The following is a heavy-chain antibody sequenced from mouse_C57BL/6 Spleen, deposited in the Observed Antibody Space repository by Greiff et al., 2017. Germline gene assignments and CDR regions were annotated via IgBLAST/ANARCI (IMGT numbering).Heavy chain of an antibody. Sequence: QVQLQQPGAELVRPGSSVKLSCKASGYTFTSYWLDWVKQRPGQGLEWIGNIYPSDSETHYNQKFKDKATLTVDKSSSTAYMQLSSLTSEDSAVYYCARSGMGNPAWFAYWGQGTLVTVSA. CDR1: GYTFTSYW. J-gene: IGHJ3*01. V-gene: IGHV1-61*01. CDR2: IYPSDSET. D-gene: IGHD2-1*01. CDR3: ARSGMGNPAWFAY.